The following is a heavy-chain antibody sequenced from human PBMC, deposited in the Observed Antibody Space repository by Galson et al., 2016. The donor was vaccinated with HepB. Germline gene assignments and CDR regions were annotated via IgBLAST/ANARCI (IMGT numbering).Heavy chain of an antibody. D-gene: IGHD4/OR15-4a*01. Sequence: SLRLSCAASYFTFRNAYMNWVRQAPGKGLEWVGRIKTKRDGETRDYGAPVKGRFTISRDDSKNTVYLQMNSLKTEDTAVYYCTAESLTEPDFYGMDVWGQGTTVTVSS. V-gene: IGHV3-15*07. CDR1: YFTFRNAY. CDR2: IKTKRDGETR. CDR3: TAESLTEPDFYGMDV. J-gene: IGHJ6*02.